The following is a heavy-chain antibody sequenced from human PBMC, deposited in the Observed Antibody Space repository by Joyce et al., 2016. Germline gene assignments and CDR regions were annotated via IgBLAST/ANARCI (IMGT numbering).Heavy chain of an antibody. Sequence: QAQLQQWGAGLLKPSETLSLTCGVYGGSFRGNYWGWIRQPPGKGLEWIGESNTSGSTNYNPSLKSRVSISIDTSKNQFSLRLSSVTAADTAVYYCARVMIVGVVHPYNWLDPWGQGTPVTVSS. CDR3: ARVMIVGVVHPYNWLDP. V-gene: IGHV4-34*01. CDR2: SNTSGST. J-gene: IGHJ5*02. CDR1: GGSFRGNY. D-gene: IGHD3-3*01.